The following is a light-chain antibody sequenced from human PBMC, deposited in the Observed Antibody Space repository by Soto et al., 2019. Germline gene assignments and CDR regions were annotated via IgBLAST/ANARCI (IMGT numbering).Light chain of an antibody. J-gene: IGKJ1*01. CDR1: QSISSW. CDR3: QQYSSYWP. Sequence: GYRVTITCRASQSISSWLAWYQQKPGKAPKFLIYDASNLESGVPSRFSGSGSGTEFTLTISSLQPDDFATYYCQQYSSYWPFGQGTK. V-gene: IGKV1-5*01. CDR2: DAS.